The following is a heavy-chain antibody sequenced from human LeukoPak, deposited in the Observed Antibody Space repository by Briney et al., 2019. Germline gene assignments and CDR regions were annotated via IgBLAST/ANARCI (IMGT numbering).Heavy chain of an antibody. J-gene: IGHJ4*02. V-gene: IGHV3-53*01. CDR1: GFTVSSNY. D-gene: IGHD3-16*02. CDR3: AKRVWGSYRYTDY. Sequence: PGESLRLSCAASGFTVSSNYMSWVRQAPGKGLEWVSVIYSGGSTYYADSAKGRFTISRDNSKNTLYLQMNSLRAEDTAVSYCAKRVWGSYRYTDYWGQGTLVTVSS. CDR2: IYSGGST.